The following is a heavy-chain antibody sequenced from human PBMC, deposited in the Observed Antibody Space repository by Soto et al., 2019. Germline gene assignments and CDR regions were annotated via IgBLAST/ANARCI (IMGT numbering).Heavy chain of an antibody. CDR1: GFTFSSYA. CDR3: ARGMTTNFPYYFDY. D-gene: IGHD4-4*01. V-gene: IGHV3-64*01. CDR2: ISSNGGST. Sequence: GGSLRLSCAASGFTFSSYAMHWVRQAPGKGLEYVSAISSNGGSTYYANSVKGRFTISRDNSKNTLYLQMGSLRAEDMAVYYCARGMTTNFPYYFDYWGQGTLVTVSS. J-gene: IGHJ4*02.